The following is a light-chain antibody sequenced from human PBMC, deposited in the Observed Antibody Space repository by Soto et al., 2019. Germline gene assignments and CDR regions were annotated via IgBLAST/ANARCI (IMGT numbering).Light chain of an antibody. CDR1: SSDVGNSDY. V-gene: IGLV2-14*01. J-gene: IGLJ1*01. CDR3: ISFTTRATYV. Sequence: QSALTQPASVSGSPGQSITISCTGTSSDVGNSDYVSWYQQHPGKVPKLMIYDVSNRPSGVSNRFSGSKSGNTASLTISGLQAEYVADYYSISFTTRATYVFGTGTNVTVL. CDR2: DVS.